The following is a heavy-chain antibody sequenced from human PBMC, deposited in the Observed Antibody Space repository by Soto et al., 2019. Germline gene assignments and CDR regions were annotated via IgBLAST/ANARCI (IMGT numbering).Heavy chain of an antibody. CDR2: ISSSGFA. V-gene: IGHV3-11*05. CDR1: GFTFSDYF. D-gene: IGHD4-17*01. J-gene: IGHJ4*02. Sequence: QVQLVESGGVLVKPGGSLRLSCAASGFTFSDYFMSWLRQAPGKGLEWVSYISSSGFANYADSVKGRFTISRDNAKNALYLQMDSLRAEDTAVYYCARDWATTLVTSPYYWGQGTLVTVSS. CDR3: ARDWATTLVTSPYY.